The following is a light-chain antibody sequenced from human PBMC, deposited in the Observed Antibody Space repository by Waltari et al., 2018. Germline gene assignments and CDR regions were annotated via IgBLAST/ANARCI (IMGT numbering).Light chain of an antibody. Sequence: DIPLTQSPSFLSASVGDRVTIPCRASQGISSYLAWYQQKPGKAPKLLIYAASTLQSGVPSRFSGSGSGTEFTLTISSLQPEDFATYYCQQLNSYPPYTFGQGTKLEIK. V-gene: IGKV1-9*01. CDR3: QQLNSYPPYT. J-gene: IGKJ2*01. CDR1: QGISSY. CDR2: AAS.